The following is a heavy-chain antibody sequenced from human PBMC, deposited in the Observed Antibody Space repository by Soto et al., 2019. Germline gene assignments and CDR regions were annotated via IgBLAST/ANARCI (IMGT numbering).Heavy chain of an antibody. V-gene: IGHV3-30*04. CDR3: ARPTIAARPSPIAY. CDR1: GFTFSNYA. CDR2: ISYDGRYK. D-gene: IGHD6-6*01. Sequence: QVQLVESGGGVVQPGRSLRLSCAASGFTFSNYAMHWVRQAPGKGLEWVAVISYDGRYKFYADSVQGRFTISRDDSKNTLDLQVNSLRAEDTAVYYCARPTIAARPSPIAYWGQGTLVTVSS. J-gene: IGHJ4*02.